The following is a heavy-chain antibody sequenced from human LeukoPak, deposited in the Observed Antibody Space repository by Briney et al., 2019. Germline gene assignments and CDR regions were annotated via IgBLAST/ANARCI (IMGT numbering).Heavy chain of an antibody. V-gene: IGHV4-34*01. CDR3: ARRGVWIKKGAFDI. J-gene: IGHJ3*02. D-gene: IGHD3-10*01. CDR2: INHSGST. CDR1: GGSFSGYY. Sequence: PSETLSLTCAVYGGSFSGYYWSWIRQPPGKGLEWIGEINHSGSTNYNPSLKSRVTISVDTSKNQFSLKLSSVTAADTAVYYCARRGVWIKKGAFDIWGQGTMVTVSS.